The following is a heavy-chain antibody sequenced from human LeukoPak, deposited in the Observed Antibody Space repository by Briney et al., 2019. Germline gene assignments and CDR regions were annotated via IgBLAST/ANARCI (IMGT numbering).Heavy chain of an antibody. CDR2: IPYDGSYK. CDR1: GFNFGSYA. V-gene: IGHV3-30*04. D-gene: IGHD6-19*01. CDR3: ASHHRIAVVGSEYFQH. Sequence: GRSLRLSCAASGFNFGSYAMHWVRQAPGKGLEWVAVIPYDGSYKYYADSVKGRFTISRDNSKSTLYLQMNSLRVEDTAVYYCASHHRIAVVGSEYFQHWGQGTLVTVSS. J-gene: IGHJ1*01.